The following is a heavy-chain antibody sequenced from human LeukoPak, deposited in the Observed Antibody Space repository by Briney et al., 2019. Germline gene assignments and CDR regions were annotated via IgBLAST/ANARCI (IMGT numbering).Heavy chain of an antibody. Sequence: PGGSLRLSCAASGFTFSSYEMNWVRQAPGKGLEWVSYISSSGSTIYYADSVKGRFTISRDNAKNSLYLQMNSLRDEDTALYYCARGGYCSNGVCSDYYMDVWGKGTTVTVSS. CDR2: ISSSGSTI. V-gene: IGHV3-48*03. CDR1: GFTFSSYE. CDR3: ARGGYCSNGVCSDYYMDV. D-gene: IGHD2-8*01. J-gene: IGHJ6*03.